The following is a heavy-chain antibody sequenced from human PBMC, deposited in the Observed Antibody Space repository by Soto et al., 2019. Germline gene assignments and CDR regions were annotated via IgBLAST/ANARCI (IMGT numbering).Heavy chain of an antibody. D-gene: IGHD3-9*01. CDR1: GASISRDDYY. CDR2: IYSSGNS. CDR3: ASALTGDYVGFDY. Sequence: PSETLSLTCSVSGASISRDDYYWSWIRQHPGKGLEWIAYIYSSGNSYYNPSLSSRVAISLDTSKNQFSLRLSSVTAADTGVYYCASALTGDYVGFDYWGQGTPVTVSS. V-gene: IGHV4-31*03. J-gene: IGHJ4*02.